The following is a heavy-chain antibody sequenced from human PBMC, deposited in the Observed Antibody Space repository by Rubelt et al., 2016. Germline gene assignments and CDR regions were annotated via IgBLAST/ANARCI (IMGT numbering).Heavy chain of an antibody. J-gene: IGHJ5*02. Sequence: QVQLVESGGGVVQPGRSLRLSCAASGFTFSSYAMHWVRQAPGKGLEWVAVISTDGSNKYYADSVKGRFTSYRYNSKNKRYLEMNSLRAEDRAVYYCARAGFPYGDYIIWFDPWGQGTLVTVSS. D-gene: IGHD4-17*01. CDR1: GFTFSSYA. CDR2: ISTDGSNK. CDR3: ARAGFPYGDYIIWFDP. V-gene: IGHV3-30*04.